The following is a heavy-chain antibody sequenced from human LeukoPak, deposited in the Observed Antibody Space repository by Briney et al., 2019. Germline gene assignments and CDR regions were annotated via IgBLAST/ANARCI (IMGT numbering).Heavy chain of an antibody. CDR3: ARPYCSSTSCTKSSGY. V-gene: IGHV5-51*07. Sequence: GESLKISCKGSGYSFTSFWIGWVHQMPGKGLEWMGIIYPGDSDTRYSPSFQGQVTISADKSISTAYLQWSSLKASDTAMYYCARPYCSSTSCTKSSGYWGQGTLVTVSS. D-gene: IGHD2-2*01. J-gene: IGHJ4*02. CDR1: GYSFTSFW. CDR2: IYPGDSDT.